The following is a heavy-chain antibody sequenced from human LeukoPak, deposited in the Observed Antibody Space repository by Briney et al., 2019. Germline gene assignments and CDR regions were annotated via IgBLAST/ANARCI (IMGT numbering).Heavy chain of an antibody. CDR2: ISGSGGST. Sequence: GGSLRLSCAASGFTFSSYAMSWVRQAPGKGLEWVSAISGSGGSTYYADSVKGRFTISRDNSKNTLYLQMNSLRAEDTAVYYCAKHPVWGSYRPQTFDYWGQGTLVTVSS. CDR1: GFTFSSYA. V-gene: IGHV3-23*01. D-gene: IGHD3-16*02. J-gene: IGHJ4*02. CDR3: AKHPVWGSYRPQTFDY.